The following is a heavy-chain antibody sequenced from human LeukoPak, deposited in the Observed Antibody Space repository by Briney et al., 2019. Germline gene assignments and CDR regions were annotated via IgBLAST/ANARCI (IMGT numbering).Heavy chain of an antibody. CDR3: AKGYKAYYFHDSGPPYI. CDR1: GFTFGTAA. V-gene: IGHV3-23*01. CDR2: IREGGGNT. Sequence: GGSLRLSCTASGFTFGTAALSWVRQAPGKGLEWVSGIREGGGNTDYADSVKGRFTFSRDISKNTLILQMNSLSVEDTTVYYCAKGYKAYYFHDSGPPYIWGQGTMVTVSS. D-gene: IGHD3-22*01. J-gene: IGHJ3*02.